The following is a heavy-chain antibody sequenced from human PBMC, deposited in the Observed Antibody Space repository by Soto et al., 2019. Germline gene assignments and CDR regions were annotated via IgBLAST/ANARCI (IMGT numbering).Heavy chain of an antibody. J-gene: IGHJ4*02. V-gene: IGHV1-69*13. D-gene: IGHD3-10*01. CDR3: ARDLEFRDGNISHLDY. CDR1: GGTFRNHV. Sequence: SVKVSCKASGGTFRNHVFNWVRQAPGQGLEWMGGIIPIIGTPNYAQKFQGRVTITADASTNTVYLDVSSLRSQDTAVYYCARDLEFRDGNISHLDYWGQGTLVTVS. CDR2: IIPIIGTP.